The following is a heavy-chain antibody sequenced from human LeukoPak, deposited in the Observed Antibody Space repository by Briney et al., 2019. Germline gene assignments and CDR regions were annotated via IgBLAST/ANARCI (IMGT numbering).Heavy chain of an antibody. CDR2: INPNSGRT. CDR1: GYTFTGYN. D-gene: IGHD1-7*01. J-gene: IGHJ4*02. Sequence: AAVKVSCKASGYTFTGYNMDWGRQAPGEGKEWMGRINPNSGRTNYAQKFQGRVTMTRDTSISTAYMELSRLRSDDTAVYYCARDITGTTPNWGQGTLVTVSS. V-gene: IGHV1-2*06. CDR3: ARDITGTTPN.